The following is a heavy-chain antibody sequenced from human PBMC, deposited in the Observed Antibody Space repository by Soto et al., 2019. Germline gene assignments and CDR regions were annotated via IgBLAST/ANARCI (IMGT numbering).Heavy chain of an antibody. Sequence: PSETLSLTCTVSGGSISSSSYYWGWIRQPPGKGLEWIGSIYYSGSTYYNPSLKSRVTISVDTSKNQFSLKLSSVTAADTAVYYCARHGTTVTLVRRYDYYGMDVWGQGTTVTVSS. D-gene: IGHD4-17*01. CDR2: IYYSGST. J-gene: IGHJ6*02. V-gene: IGHV4-39*01. CDR3: ARHGTTVTLVRRYDYYGMDV. CDR1: GGSISSSSYY.